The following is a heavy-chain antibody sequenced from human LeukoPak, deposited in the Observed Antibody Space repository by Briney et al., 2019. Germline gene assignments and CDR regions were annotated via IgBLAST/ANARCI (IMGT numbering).Heavy chain of an antibody. D-gene: IGHD5-24*01. Sequence: PGGSLRLSCAASGFTFSSYSMNWVRQAPGKGLEWVAFIRYDGSNKYYADSVKGRFTISRDNAKNSLYLQMNSLRAGDTAVYYCARTIEMATISYFDYWGQGTLVTVSS. CDR1: GFTFSSYS. CDR3: ARTIEMATISYFDY. J-gene: IGHJ4*02. CDR2: IRYDGSNK. V-gene: IGHV3-30*02.